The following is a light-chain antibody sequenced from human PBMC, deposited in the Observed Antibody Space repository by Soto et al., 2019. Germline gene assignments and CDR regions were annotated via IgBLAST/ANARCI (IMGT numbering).Light chain of an antibody. CDR3: QNYKTSLSS. CDR1: QSIGSW. Sequence: DIQLTQSPSTRSASVGEGGTITCRASQSIGSWLAWYHQRPRKAANLLIYASSSLESGVTQRFSGSRSRTQFTLTINTLHTDDFAPYFSQNYKTSLSSFGKGNSWIS. CDR2: ASS. J-gene: IGKJ2*01. V-gene: IGKV1-5*01.